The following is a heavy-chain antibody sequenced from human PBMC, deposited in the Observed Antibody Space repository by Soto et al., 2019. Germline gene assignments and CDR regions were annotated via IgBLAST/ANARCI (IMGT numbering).Heavy chain of an antibody. CDR2: IYYSGST. CDR1: GGSISSGGYY. J-gene: IGHJ6*02. V-gene: IGHV4-31*02. CDR3: ARDKSGMDV. Sequence: LCGGSISSGGYYWSWIRQHPGKGLEWIGYIYYSGSTYYNPSLKSRVTISVDTSKNQFSLKLSSVTAADTAVYYCARDKSGMDVWGQGTTVTVSS.